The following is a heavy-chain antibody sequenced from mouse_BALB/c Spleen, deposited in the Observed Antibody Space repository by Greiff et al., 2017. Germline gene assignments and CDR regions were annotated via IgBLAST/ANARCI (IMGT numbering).Heavy chain of an antibody. CDR1: GFTFSSYG. D-gene: IGHD1-1*01. J-gene: IGHJ1*01. CDR2: INSNGGST. CDR3: ARAIGSPYWYFDV. Sequence: EVKLQESGGGLVQPGGSLKLSCAASGFTFSSYGMSWVRQTPDKRLELVATINSNGGSTYYPDSVKGRFTISRDNAKNTLYLQMSSLKSEDTAMYYCARAIGSPYWYFDVWGAGTTVTVSS. V-gene: IGHV5-6-3*01.